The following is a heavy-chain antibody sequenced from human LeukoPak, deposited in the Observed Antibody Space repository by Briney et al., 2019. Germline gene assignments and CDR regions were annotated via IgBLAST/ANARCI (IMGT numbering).Heavy chain of an antibody. J-gene: IGHJ3*02. CDR2: IHYSEST. Sequence: PSETLSLTCTVSGGAIGSGAYYWSWIRQHPGKGLEWIGYIHYSESTYYNTSLKTRVTISVDTSKNQFSLKLSSVTAADTAVYYCASAYLIRDAFDIWGQGTMVTVSS. D-gene: IGHD3-16*01. CDR3: ASAYLIRDAFDI. V-gene: IGHV4-31*03. CDR1: GGAIGSGAYY.